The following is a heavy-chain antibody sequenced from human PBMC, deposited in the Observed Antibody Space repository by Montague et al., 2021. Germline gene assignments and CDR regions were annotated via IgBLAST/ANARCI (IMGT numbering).Heavy chain of an antibody. V-gene: IGHV3-21*01. D-gene: IGHD6-19*01. Sequence: SLRLSCAASGFTFSSYTINWVRQAPGKGLEWVSSISSSSLYIDYADSVKGRFTISRDNAKNSLYLQMNSLRAEDTAVYYCASLPYSSAWPYHFDHWGQGTLVTVSS. CDR1: GFTFSSYT. CDR3: ASLPYSSAWPYHFDH. J-gene: IGHJ4*02. CDR2: ISSSSLYI.